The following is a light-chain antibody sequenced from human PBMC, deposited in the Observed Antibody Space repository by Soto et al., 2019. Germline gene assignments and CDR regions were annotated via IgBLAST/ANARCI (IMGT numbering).Light chain of an antibody. CDR3: CSYAGSDILI. J-gene: IGLJ2*01. CDR1: SSDVGGYNY. V-gene: IGLV2-11*01. Sequence: QSALTQPRSVSGPPGQSVTISCTGTSSDVGGYNYVSWYQRHPGKAPKLIISDVTKRPSGVPDRFSGSKSGNTASLTISGLQAEDEADYDCCSYAGSDILIFGGGTKVTVL. CDR2: DVT.